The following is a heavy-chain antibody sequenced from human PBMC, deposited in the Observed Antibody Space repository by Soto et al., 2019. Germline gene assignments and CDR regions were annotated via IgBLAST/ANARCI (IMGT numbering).Heavy chain of an antibody. J-gene: IGHJ4*02. Sequence: SLRLSCAASGFTFDDYAMHWVRQAPGKGLEWVSGISWNSGSIGYGDSVKGRFTISRDNAKNSLYLQMNSLRAEDTALYYCAKDYYYDSSGSVDYWGQGTLVTVSS. CDR1: GFTFDDYA. CDR2: ISWNSGSI. D-gene: IGHD3-22*01. V-gene: IGHV3-9*01. CDR3: AKDYYYDSSGSVDY.